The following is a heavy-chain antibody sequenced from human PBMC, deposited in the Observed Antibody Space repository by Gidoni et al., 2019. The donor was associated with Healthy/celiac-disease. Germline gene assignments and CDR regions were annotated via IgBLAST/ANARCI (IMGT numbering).Heavy chain of an antibody. J-gene: IGHJ4*02. Sequence: EVQLVESWGGLVKPGVSLRLSCAASGFTFSSYSMNWVRQAPGKGLEWVSSISSSSSYIYYADSVKGRFTISRDNAKNSLYLQMNSLRAEDTAVYYCARDGLLWFGEEWENDYWGQGTLVTVSS. D-gene: IGHD3-10*01. CDR2: ISSSSSYI. V-gene: IGHV3-21*01. CDR3: ARDGLLWFGEEWENDY. CDR1: GFTFSSYS.